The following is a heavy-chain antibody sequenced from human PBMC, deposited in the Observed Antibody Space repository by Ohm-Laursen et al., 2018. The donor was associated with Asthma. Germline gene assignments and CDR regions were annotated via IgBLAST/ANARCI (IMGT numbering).Heavy chain of an antibody. CDR2: MSYRGGI. CDR1: GASVGDSTWS. Sequence: SDTLSLTCAVSGASVGDSTWSWSWIRQPPGSELEFIAYMSYRGGINYNPSLQSRVTLSLDTSKNQVSLRLSSVTAADTALYFCARLDWVRSMFDSWGPGVQVLVSS. J-gene: IGHJ4*02. D-gene: IGHD3-9*01. CDR3: ARLDWVRSMFDS. V-gene: IGHV4-61*01.